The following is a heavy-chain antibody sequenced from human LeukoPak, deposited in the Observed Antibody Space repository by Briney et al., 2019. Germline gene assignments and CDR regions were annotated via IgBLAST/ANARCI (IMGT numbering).Heavy chain of an antibody. V-gene: IGHV3-9*01. CDR1: GFTFDDYA. Sequence: GGSLRLSCAVSGFTFDDYAMHWVRQVPGKGLEWVSGISWNSETIGYADSVKGRFTTSRDNAKNSLYLQMNSLRAEDTAFYYCAINGGGDSGYGNFDYWGQGTLVTVSS. CDR2: ISWNSETI. D-gene: IGHD5-12*01. CDR3: AINGGGDSGYGNFDY. J-gene: IGHJ4*02.